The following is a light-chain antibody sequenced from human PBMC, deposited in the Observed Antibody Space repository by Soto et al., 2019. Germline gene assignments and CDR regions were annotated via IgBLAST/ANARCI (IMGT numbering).Light chain of an antibody. CDR2: DDS. Sequence: SYELTQPPSMSVAPGQTARITCGGNNIGSKTVPRYQQKAGQAPVLVVYDDSDRPSGIPERFSGSNSGNTATLTISRVEAGDEADYYCQVWDVSTVHYVFGTGTKVTVL. CDR3: QVWDVSTVHYV. CDR1: NIGSKT. J-gene: IGLJ1*01. V-gene: IGLV3-21*02.